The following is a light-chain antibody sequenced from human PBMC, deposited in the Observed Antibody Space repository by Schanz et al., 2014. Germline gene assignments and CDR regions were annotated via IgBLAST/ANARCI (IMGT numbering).Light chain of an antibody. J-gene: IGLJ3*02. Sequence: QSVLTQPPSVSGALGQRVTISCTGSSSNIGAGYGVHWYQQVAGTAPRLRIFGDTNRPSGVPDRFSGSKSGTSASLAISGLRSEDEADYYCATWDDSLSGWVFGGGTKLTVL. CDR1: SSNIGAGYG. CDR2: GDT. CDR3: ATWDDSLSGWV. V-gene: IGLV1-40*01.